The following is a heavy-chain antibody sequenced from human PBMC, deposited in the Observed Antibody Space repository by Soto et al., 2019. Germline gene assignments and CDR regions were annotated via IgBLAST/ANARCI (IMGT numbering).Heavy chain of an antibody. CDR2: ISYDGSNK. J-gene: IGHJ4*02. V-gene: IGHV3-30-3*01. CDR1: GFTFSSYA. D-gene: IGHD3-22*01. Sequence: QVQLVESGGGVVQPGRSLRLSCAASGFTFSSYAMHWVRQAPGKGLEWVAVISYDGSNKYYADSVKGRFTISRDNSKNTLYLQMNRLRAEDTAVYYCARDLYDSSGLIHYWGQGTLVTVSS. CDR3: ARDLYDSSGLIHY.